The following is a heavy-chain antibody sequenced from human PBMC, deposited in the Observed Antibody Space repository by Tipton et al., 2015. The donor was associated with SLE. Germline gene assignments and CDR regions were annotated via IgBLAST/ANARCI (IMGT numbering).Heavy chain of an antibody. J-gene: IGHJ3*02. V-gene: IGHV4-59*01. CDR2: IYYSGST. Sequence: TLSLTCTVSGGSISSYFWTWIRQSPGKGLEWIGYIYYSGSTNYNPSLMSRVTISIDTSKNQFSLKLSSVTAADTAVYYCARDRDIVLEPVPIPPAFDIWGQGTLVTVSS. CDR1: GGSISSYF. D-gene: IGHD2-2*02. CDR3: ARDRDIVLEPVPIPPAFDI.